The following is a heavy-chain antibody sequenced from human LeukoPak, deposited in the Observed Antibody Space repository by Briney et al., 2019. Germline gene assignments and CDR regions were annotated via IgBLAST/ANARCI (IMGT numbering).Heavy chain of an antibody. D-gene: IGHD3-22*01. Sequence: GESLKISCKGSGYSFTTHWIGWVRQMPGKGLEWMGIIYPGDSDTRYSPSFQGQVTISADKSISTAYLQWSSLKASDTATYYCARRLGGYYDSSGLLDYWGQGTLVTVSS. V-gene: IGHV5-51*01. J-gene: IGHJ4*02. CDR2: IYPGDSDT. CDR1: GYSFTTHW. CDR3: ARRLGGYYDSSGLLDY.